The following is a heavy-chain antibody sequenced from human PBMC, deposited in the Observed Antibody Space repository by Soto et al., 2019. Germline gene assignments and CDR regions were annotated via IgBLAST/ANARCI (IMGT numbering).Heavy chain of an antibody. CDR2: INAGNGNT. D-gene: IGHD3-22*01. J-gene: IGHJ5*02. CDR3: ARASSLPYYYDSSGYYPRENWFDP. V-gene: IGHV1-3*01. Sequence: ASVKVSCKASGYTFTSYAMHWVRQAPGQRLEWMGWINAGNGNTKYSQKFQGRVTITRDTSASTAYMELGSLRSEDTAVYYCARASSLPYYYDSSGYYPRENWFDPWGQGTLVTVSS. CDR1: GYTFTSYA.